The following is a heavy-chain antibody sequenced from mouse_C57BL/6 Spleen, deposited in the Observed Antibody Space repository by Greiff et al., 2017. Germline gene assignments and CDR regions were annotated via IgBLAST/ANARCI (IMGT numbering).Heavy chain of an antibody. Sequence: QQRPGQGLEWIGWIYPGSGNTKYNEKFKGKATLTVDTSSSTAYMQLSSLTSEDSAVYFCAREEEVYFLFAYWGQGTLVTVSA. J-gene: IGHJ3*01. CDR3: AREEEVYFLFAY. V-gene: IGHV1-84*01. CDR2: IYPGSGNT. D-gene: IGHD2-1*01.